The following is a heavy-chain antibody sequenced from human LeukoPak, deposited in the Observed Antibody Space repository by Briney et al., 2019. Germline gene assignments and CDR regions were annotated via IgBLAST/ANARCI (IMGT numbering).Heavy chain of an antibody. Sequence: ASVKVSCKASGGTFSSYAISWLRQAPGQGLEWMGGIIPIFGTANYAQKFQGRVTITADESTSTAYMKLSSLRSEDTAVYYCARDSAAGYYHSRAFDIWGQGTMVTVSS. CDR1: GGTFSSYA. J-gene: IGHJ3*02. D-gene: IGHD3-22*01. CDR2: IIPIFGTA. CDR3: ARDSAAGYYHSRAFDI. V-gene: IGHV1-69*13.